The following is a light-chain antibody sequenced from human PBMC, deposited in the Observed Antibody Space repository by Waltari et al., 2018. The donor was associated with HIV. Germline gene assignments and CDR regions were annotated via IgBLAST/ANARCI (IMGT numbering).Light chain of an antibody. CDR1: SSNIGSNT. Sequence: QSVLTQPPSASGTPGQRVTISCSGCSSNIGSNTVNWYQQLPGTAHKLLIYSNNKRPQGLPDRFSGTNSGTSASRAISGVQGEDEADYYCAAWDDSLNGWVFGGGTKLTV. CDR2: SNN. J-gene: IGLJ3*02. V-gene: IGLV1-44*01. CDR3: AAWDDSLNGWV.